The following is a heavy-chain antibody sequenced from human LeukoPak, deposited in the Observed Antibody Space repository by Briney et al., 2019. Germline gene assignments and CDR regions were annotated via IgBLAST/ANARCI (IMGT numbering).Heavy chain of an antibody. CDR2: INHSGST. J-gene: IGHJ4*02. D-gene: IGHD6-19*01. CDR3: VTGQWLVPVSY. CDR1: GGSFSGNY. V-gene: IGHV4-34*01. Sequence: SETLSLTCVVNGGSFSGNYWSWIRQPPGKGLEWIGEINHSGSTNYNPSLKSRVTISVDTSKNQFSLKLSSVTAADTAVYYCVTGQWLVPVSYWGQGTLVTASS.